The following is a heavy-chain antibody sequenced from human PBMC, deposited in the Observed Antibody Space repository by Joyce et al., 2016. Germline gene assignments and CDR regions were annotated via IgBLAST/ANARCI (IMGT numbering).Heavy chain of an antibody. J-gene: IGHJ3*02. Sequence: QVQVVQSGAEVKKPGASVKVSCKASGYTFTGYYMQWVRQAPGQGLGWMGWVNPNSDDTKYAQKFQGRVTMTWDKSISTAYMELSRLTSADTAVYYCARDRVTTWSEDAFDIWGRGTTVTVFS. CDR1: GYTFTGYY. CDR2: VNPNSDDT. D-gene: IGHD4-17*01. CDR3: ARDRVTTWSEDAFDI. V-gene: IGHV1-2*02.